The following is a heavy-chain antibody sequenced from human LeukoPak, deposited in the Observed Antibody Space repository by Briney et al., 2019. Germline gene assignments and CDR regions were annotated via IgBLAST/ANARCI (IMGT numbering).Heavy chain of an antibody. J-gene: IGHJ4*02. D-gene: IGHD6-13*01. CDR1: GGTFSSYA. Sequence: ASVKVSCKASGGTFSSYAISWVRQAPGQGLEWMGGIIPIFGTANYAQKFQGRVTITADKSTSTAYMEPSSLRSEDTAVYYCARRAAAGPEFDYWGQGTLVTVSS. CDR3: ARRAAAGPEFDY. CDR2: IIPIFGTA. V-gene: IGHV1-69*06.